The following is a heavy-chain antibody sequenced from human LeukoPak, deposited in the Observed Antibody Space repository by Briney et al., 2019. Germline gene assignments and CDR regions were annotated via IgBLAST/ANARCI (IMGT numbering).Heavy chain of an antibody. Sequence: PGGSLRLSCAASGLTFSGYWMIWVRQAPGKGLEWVSAISGSGGSTYYADSVKGRFTISRDNSKNTLYLQMNGLRAEDTAVYYCAKGNTLRPVDYWGQGTLVTVSS. J-gene: IGHJ4*02. CDR2: ISGSGGST. V-gene: IGHV3-23*01. CDR3: AKGNTLRPVDY. D-gene: IGHD4-17*01. CDR1: GLTFSGYW.